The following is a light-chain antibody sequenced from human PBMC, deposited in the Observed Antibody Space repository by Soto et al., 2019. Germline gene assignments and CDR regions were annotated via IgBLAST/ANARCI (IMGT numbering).Light chain of an antibody. CDR3: QQYNNWPGT. J-gene: IGKJ1*01. CDR2: GAS. V-gene: IGKV3-15*01. Sequence: EIVMTQSPATLSVSPGERATLSCRASQSVSSNLAWYQQKPGQAPRLLIYGASTRATGIPARFSGSGSGTEFTLTISSXXXXXXXXYYCQQYNNWPGTFGQGTKVEIK. CDR1: QSVSSN.